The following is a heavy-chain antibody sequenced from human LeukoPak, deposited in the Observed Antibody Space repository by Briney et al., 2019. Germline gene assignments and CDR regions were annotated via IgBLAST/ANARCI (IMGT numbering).Heavy chain of an antibody. CDR3: ARALGGYCSGGSCYGKYYFDY. Sequence: ASVKVSCKVSGYTLTELSMHWVRQAPGKGLEWMGGFDPEDGETIYAQKFQGRVTMTEDTSTDTAYMELSSLRSEDTAVYYCARALGGYCSGGSCYGKYYFDYWGQGTLVTVSS. V-gene: IGHV1-24*01. D-gene: IGHD2-15*01. CDR1: GYTLTELS. J-gene: IGHJ4*02. CDR2: FDPEDGET.